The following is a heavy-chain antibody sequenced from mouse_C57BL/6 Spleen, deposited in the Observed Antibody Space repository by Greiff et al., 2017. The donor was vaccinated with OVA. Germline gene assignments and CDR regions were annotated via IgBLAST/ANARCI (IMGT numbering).Heavy chain of an antibody. CDR1: GFTFSSYG. CDR3: ARHSGSNYDYFDY. D-gene: IGHD2-5*01. CDR2: ISSGGSYT. J-gene: IGHJ2*01. V-gene: IGHV5-6*01. Sequence: EVQVVESGGDLVKPGGSLKLSCAASGFTFSSYGMSWVRQTPDKRLEWVATISSGGSYTYYPDSVKGRFTISRDNAKNTLYLQMSSLKSEDTAMYYCARHSGSNYDYFDYWGQGTTLTVSS.